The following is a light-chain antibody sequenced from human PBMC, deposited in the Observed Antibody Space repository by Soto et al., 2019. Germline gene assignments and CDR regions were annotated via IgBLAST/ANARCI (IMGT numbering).Light chain of an antibody. CDR2: EDS. Sequence: QSVLTQPASVSGSPGQSITISCTGTSSDFGSYNLVSWYQQHPGKAPKLMIYEDSKRPSGVSNRFSGSKSGNTASLTISGLQAEDDADYYCCSYAGSSTYVFGTGTRSP. J-gene: IGLJ1*01. V-gene: IGLV2-23*01. CDR1: SSDFGSYNL. CDR3: CSYAGSSTYV.